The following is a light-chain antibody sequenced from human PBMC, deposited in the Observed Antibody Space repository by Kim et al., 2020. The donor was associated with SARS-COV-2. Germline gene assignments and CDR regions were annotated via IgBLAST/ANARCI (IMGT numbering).Light chain of an antibody. CDR2: EDN. Sequence: WMTISCSGTSTNIGGDSDVYWYQQQPGKAPKIIIYEDNKRPSGVADRFSGSKSGNTASLAITALQAEDEADYYCDSYDTCISNELFGTGTQVTVL. CDR1: STNIGGDSD. J-gene: IGLJ1*01. CDR3: DSYDTCISNEL. V-gene: IGLV2-14*01.